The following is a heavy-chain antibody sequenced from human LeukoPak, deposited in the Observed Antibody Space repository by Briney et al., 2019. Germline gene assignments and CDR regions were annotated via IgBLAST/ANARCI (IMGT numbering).Heavy chain of an antibody. Sequence: TSETLSLTCTVSGGSISSSSYYWAWIRQPPGKGLEWIGNIYYSGSTYYNPSPKSRVTISVDTSKNQFSLKLSSVTAADTAVYYCARTRFTMVRGVVIPYYFDYWGQGTLVTVSS. CDR3: ARTRFTMVRGVVIPYYFDY. D-gene: IGHD3-10*01. CDR2: IYYSGST. J-gene: IGHJ4*02. CDR1: GGSISSSSYY. V-gene: IGHV4-39*01.